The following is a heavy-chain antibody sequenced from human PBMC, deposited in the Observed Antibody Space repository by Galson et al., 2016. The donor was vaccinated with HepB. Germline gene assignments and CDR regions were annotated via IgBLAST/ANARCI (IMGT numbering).Heavy chain of an antibody. V-gene: IGHV3-33*01. D-gene: IGHD4-23*01. Sequence: SLRLSCAASGFIFSSYGMHWVRQAPGKGLEWVAVIWYDGSNKYYADSVKGRFTISRDNSKNRLYLQMNSLRAEDTAVCYCARPPRGGYGGNSLLRSYGMDGWGQGTTVTVSS. J-gene: IGHJ6*02. CDR1: GFIFSSYG. CDR2: IWYDGSNK. CDR3: ARPPRGGYGGNSLLRSYGMDG.